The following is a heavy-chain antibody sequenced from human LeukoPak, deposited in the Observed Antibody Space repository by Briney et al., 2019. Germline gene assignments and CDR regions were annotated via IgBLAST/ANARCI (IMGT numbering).Heavy chain of an antibody. J-gene: IGHJ4*02. CDR1: GYTFTSYG. CDR2: ISPYNGNT. CDR3: ARVGDIVVVPYY. Sequence: ASVKVSCKASGYTFTSYGISWVRQAPGQGLEWMGWISPYNGNTNYAQKLQGRVTMTTDTSTSPAYMELRSLRSDDTAVYYCARVGDIVVVPYYWGQGTLVTVSS. D-gene: IGHD2-2*01. V-gene: IGHV1-18*01.